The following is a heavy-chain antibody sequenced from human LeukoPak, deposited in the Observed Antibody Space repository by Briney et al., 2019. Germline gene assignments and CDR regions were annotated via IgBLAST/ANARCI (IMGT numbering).Heavy chain of an antibody. J-gene: IGHJ4*02. D-gene: IGHD5-18*01. CDR2: ISYDGSNK. V-gene: IGHV3-30-3*01. CDR1: GFTFSSYA. Sequence: PGGSLRLSCAASGFTFSSYAMTWVRQAPGKGLEWVAVISYDGSNKYYADSVKGRFTISRDNSKNTLYLQMNSLRAEDTAVYYCARVVDTATDYWGQGTLVTVSS. CDR3: ARVVDTATDY.